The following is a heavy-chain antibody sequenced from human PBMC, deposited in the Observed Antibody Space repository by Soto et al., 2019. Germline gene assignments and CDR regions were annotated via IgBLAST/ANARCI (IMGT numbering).Heavy chain of an antibody. D-gene: IGHD3-3*01. CDR2: VYHTGRT. J-gene: IGHJ4*02. Sequence: SDTLSLTCTVSGGSFKSGSYSWSWIRQPPGKGLEWIGYVYHTGRTSYNPSLKSRVSISMDTSKNQFSLNLDSVTAADTAVYFCARDFASLDYWGQGTLVTVSA. CDR3: ARDFASLDY. CDR1: GGSFKSGSYS. V-gene: IGHV4-61*01.